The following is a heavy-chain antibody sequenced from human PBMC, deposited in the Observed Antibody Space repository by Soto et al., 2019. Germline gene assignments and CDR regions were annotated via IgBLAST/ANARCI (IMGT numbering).Heavy chain of an antibody. Sequence: SETLSLTCSVSGGYISTYYWSWIRQPPGKGLEWIGYIYNSGSTKYNPSLKSRVTIPEDTSKNQFSLKLTSVTAADTAVYYCARDYRGLRGGLDYWGQGTVVTVSS. J-gene: IGHJ4*02. V-gene: IGHV4-59*01. CDR2: IYNSGST. CDR1: GGYISTYY. D-gene: IGHD4-17*01. CDR3: ARDYRGLRGGLDY.